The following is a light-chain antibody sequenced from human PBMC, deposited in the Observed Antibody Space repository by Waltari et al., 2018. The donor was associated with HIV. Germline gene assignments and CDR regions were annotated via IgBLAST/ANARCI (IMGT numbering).Light chain of an antibody. V-gene: IGKV3-20*01. J-gene: IGKJ1*01. CDR1: QSVSSRS. CDR2: GAS. CDR3: QQYGTAPRT. Sequence: EIVLTQSPGTLSLSPGERATLSCRASQSVSSRSLAWYQPRPGQAPRLLIPGASSRATGIPDRFSGSGSGTDFTLTISRLEPEDFAVYYCQQYGTAPRTFGQGTKVEIK.